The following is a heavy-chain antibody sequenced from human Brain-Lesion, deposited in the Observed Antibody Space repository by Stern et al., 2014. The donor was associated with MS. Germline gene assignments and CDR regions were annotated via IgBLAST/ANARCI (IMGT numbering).Heavy chain of an antibody. Sequence: QVQLVESGPGLVKPSETLSLTCTVSGGSISSSTYYWAWIRQPPGKGLEWIGNIYYSGFTYSNPSLKSPVNISVDMSKNQFSRKLSSVTAADTAIYYCARHDSVPRPSQLYSARDRGPGYFDYWGQGTLVTVSS. V-gene: IGHV4-39*01. CDR1: GGSISSSTYY. CDR3: ARHDSVPRPSQLYSARDRGPGYFDY. J-gene: IGHJ4*02. CDR2: IYYSGFT. D-gene: IGHD1-26*01.